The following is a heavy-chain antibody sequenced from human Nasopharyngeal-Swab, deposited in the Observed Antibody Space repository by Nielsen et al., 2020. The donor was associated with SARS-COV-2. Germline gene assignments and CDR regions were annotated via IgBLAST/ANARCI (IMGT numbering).Heavy chain of an antibody. CDR1: GYIFTNYY. CDR3: ARGGGFMVVDY. Sequence: APVKVSCKASGYIFTNYYIHWVRQAPGQGLEWMGIIYPSRDSTNYAQKFQGRVTVTRDTSTSTVYMDLTGLSSEDTAVYYCARGGGFMVVDYWGQGTLVSVSS. D-gene: IGHD2-15*01. CDR2: IYPSRDST. J-gene: IGHJ4*02. V-gene: IGHV1-46*01.